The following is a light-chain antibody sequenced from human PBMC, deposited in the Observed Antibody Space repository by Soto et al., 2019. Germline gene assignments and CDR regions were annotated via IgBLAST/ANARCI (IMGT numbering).Light chain of an antibody. Sequence: DIQMTKSPSSLSASRSDRVTITCRASQGIRSDLVWYQQKPGKAPRLLIYAASSLQSGVPSRFSGSGSGTEFTLTISSLQPEDFATYYCLQHNTYPWTFGQETKVDIK. CDR3: LQHNTYPWT. J-gene: IGKJ1*01. CDR2: AAS. CDR1: QGIRSD. V-gene: IGKV1-17*01.